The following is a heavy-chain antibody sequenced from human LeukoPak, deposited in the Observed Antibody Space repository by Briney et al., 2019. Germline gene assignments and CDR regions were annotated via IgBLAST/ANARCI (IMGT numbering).Heavy chain of an antibody. CDR3: ARSGARSLYCSGGSCYSRGFDY. Sequence: SETLSLTCAVYGGSFSGYYWSWIRQPPGKGLEWIGEINHSGSANYNPSLKSRVTISVDTSKNQFSLKLSSVTAADTAVYYCARSGARSLYCSGGSCYSRGFDYWGQGTLVTVSS. CDR2: INHSGSA. CDR1: GGSFSGYY. V-gene: IGHV4-34*01. D-gene: IGHD2-15*01. J-gene: IGHJ4*02.